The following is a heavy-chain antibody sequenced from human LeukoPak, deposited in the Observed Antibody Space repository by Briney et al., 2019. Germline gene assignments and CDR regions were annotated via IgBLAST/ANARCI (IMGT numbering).Heavy chain of an antibody. V-gene: IGHV1-46*01. Sequence: IINPIGGSTSYSHKFQGRVNITRDTATRTVYMELRRQRYEDTAVYYCARTYSSSWYGHFDYWGQGTLVTVSS. CDR3: ARTYSSSWYGHFDY. J-gene: IGHJ4*02. D-gene: IGHD6-13*01. CDR2: INPIGGST.